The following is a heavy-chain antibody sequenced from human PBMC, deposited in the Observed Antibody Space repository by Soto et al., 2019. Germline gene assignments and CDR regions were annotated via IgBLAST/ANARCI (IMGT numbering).Heavy chain of an antibody. V-gene: IGHV4-38-2*02. Sequence: SETLSLTCTVSGYSISSGYYWGWIRQPPGKGLEWIGSIYHSGSTYYNPSLKSRVTISVDTSKNQFSLKLSSVTAADTAVYYCAREGGDEDSSGIDYWGQGTLVTVSS. J-gene: IGHJ4*02. CDR3: AREGGDEDSSGIDY. D-gene: IGHD3-22*01. CDR2: IYHSGST. CDR1: GYSISSGYY.